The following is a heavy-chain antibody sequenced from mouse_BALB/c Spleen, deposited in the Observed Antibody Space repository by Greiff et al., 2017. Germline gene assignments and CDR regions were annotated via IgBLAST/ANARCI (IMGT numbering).Heavy chain of an antibody. J-gene: IGHJ3*01. CDR2: IWAGGST. V-gene: IGHV2-9*02. CDR1: GFSLTSYG. Sequence: QVQLKESGPGLVAPSQSLSITCTVSGFSLTSYGVHWVRQPPGKGLEWLGVIWAGGSTNYNSALMSRLSISKDNSKSQVFLKMNSLQTDDTAMYYCARAEITTVVAPVAYWGQGTLVTVSA. CDR3: ARAEITTVVAPVAY. D-gene: IGHD1-1*01.